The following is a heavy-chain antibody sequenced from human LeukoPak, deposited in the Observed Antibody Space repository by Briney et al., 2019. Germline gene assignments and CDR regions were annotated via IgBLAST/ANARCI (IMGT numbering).Heavy chain of an antibody. CDR1: GFTFSAYA. Sequence: GGSLRLSCAASGFTFSAYAINWVRQAPGKGLEWVSSISSSSAYIYYADSVKGRFTISRDNAKNSVYLQMSSLRAEDTAVYYCARDTCSGGGCYHYYYYYGLDMWGQGTTVTVS. CDR2: ISSSSAYI. CDR3: ARDTCSGGGCYHYYYYYGLDM. J-gene: IGHJ6*02. D-gene: IGHD2-15*01. V-gene: IGHV3-21*01.